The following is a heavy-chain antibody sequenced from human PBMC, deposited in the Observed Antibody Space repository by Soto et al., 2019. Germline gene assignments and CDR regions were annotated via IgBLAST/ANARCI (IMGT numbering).Heavy chain of an antibody. J-gene: IGHJ4*02. D-gene: IGHD2-21*01. CDR3: ARRWGGTFDY. CDR1: GGSISSYY. Sequence: QVQLQESGPGLVKPSETLSLSCTVSGGSISSYYWSWIXQPXGKGLEWIGYIYYSGSTNYNPSLKSRVTISVDTSKNQFSLKLSSVSAADTAVYYCARRWGGTFDYWGQGTLVTVSS. CDR2: IYYSGST. V-gene: IGHV4-59*01.